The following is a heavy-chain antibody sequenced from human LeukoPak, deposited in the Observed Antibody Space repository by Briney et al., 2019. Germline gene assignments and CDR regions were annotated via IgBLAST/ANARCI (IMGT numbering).Heavy chain of an antibody. CDR3: ARDYYCDSSGYYSY. CDR2: ISSSDNYR. Sequence: PGGSLRLSCEASGFGVSGNAMAWVRQAAGKGLQWVSSISSSDNYRYYADSVKGRFTISRDNAKNSLYLQMNSLRAEDTAVYYCARDYYCDSSGYYSYWGQGTLVTVSS. V-gene: IGHV3-21*01. D-gene: IGHD3-22*01. J-gene: IGHJ4*02. CDR1: GFGVSGNA.